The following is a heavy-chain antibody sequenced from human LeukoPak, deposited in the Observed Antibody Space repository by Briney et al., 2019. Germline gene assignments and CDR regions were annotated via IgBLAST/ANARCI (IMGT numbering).Heavy chain of an antibody. CDR2: ISYDGSNK. D-gene: IGHD6-13*01. Sequence: GGSLRLSCAASGFNLSSYAMHWVRQAPGKGLEWVAVISYDGSNKYYTDSVKGRFTISRDNSKNTVYLQMNSLRVEDTVVYYCARDPRRSSQTGYFDYWGQGTLVTVSS. J-gene: IGHJ4*02. CDR3: ARDPRRSSQTGYFDY. V-gene: IGHV3-30*04. CDR1: GFNLSSYA.